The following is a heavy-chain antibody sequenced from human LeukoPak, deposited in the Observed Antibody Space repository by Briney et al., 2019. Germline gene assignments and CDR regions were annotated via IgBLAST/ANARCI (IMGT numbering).Heavy chain of an antibody. Sequence: GASVKVSCKASGYTFTGYYMHWVRQAPGQGLEWMGWISPNSGGTNYAQKFQGRVTMTRDTSISTAYMELSRLRSDDTAVYYCARDDIAVAGPGDYWGQGTLVTVSS. D-gene: IGHD6-19*01. J-gene: IGHJ4*02. V-gene: IGHV1-2*02. CDR2: ISPNSGGT. CDR1: GYTFTGYY. CDR3: ARDDIAVAGPGDY.